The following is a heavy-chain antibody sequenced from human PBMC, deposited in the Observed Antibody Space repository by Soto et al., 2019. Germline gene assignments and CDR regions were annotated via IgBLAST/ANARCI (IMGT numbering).Heavy chain of an antibody. Sequence: GGSLRLSCAASGFTFSSYGMHWVRQAPGKGLEWVAVISYDGSNKYYADSVKGRFTISRDNSKNTLYLQMNSLRAEDTAVYYCAKDRDSFPNGMDVWGQGTTVTVSS. J-gene: IGHJ6*02. CDR1: GFTFSSYG. V-gene: IGHV3-30*18. D-gene: IGHD3-3*01. CDR2: ISYDGSNK. CDR3: AKDRDSFPNGMDV.